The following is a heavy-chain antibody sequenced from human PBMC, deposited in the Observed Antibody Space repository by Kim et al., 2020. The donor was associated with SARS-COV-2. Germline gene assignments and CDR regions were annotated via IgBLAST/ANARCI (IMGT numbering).Heavy chain of an antibody. D-gene: IGHD6-6*01. V-gene: IGHV3-74*01. J-gene: IGHJ4*02. CDR3: AITPYASSRFDF. Sequence: SADSVRGRFSIFRDNTKNTVYLQMNSLRADDTAVYYCAITPYASSRFDFRGQGALVTVSS.